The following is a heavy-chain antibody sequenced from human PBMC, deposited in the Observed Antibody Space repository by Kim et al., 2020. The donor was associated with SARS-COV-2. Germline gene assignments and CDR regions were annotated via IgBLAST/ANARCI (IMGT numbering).Heavy chain of an antibody. D-gene: IGHD3-10*01. CDR1: GASISSAGYS. Sequence: SETLSLTCIVSGASISSAGYSWNWIRQRPGKGLEWIGYIYDTWTTNYNPSLKSRLSMSVGTSENEVSLKLSSVTAADTGVYYCARASSAVRYYLYSWGQG. CDR3: ARASSAVRYYLYS. CDR2: IYDTWTT. V-gene: IGHV4-31*03. J-gene: IGHJ4*02.